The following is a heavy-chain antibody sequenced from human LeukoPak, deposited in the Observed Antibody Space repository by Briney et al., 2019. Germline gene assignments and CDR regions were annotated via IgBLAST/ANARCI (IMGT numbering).Heavy chain of an antibody. Sequence: GESLKISCKGSGYSFTTPWIGWVRQMPGRGLEWMGVISPGDSDTAYSPSFQGQVTISADKSISTAYLQWSSLKASDTAMYYCARYGSGPYFGYWGQGTPVTVSS. CDR1: GYSFTTPW. D-gene: IGHD2-15*01. V-gene: IGHV5-51*01. CDR2: ISPGDSDT. CDR3: ARYGSGPYFGY. J-gene: IGHJ4*02.